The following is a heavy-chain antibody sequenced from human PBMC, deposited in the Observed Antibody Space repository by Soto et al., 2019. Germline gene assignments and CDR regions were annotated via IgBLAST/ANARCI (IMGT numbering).Heavy chain of an antibody. CDR3: ARVSGSYYYGMDV. V-gene: IGHV4-4*02. CDR1: GGSISSSNW. Sequence: QVQLQESGPGLVKPSGTLSLTCAVSGGSISSSNWWSWVRQPPGKGLEWIGEIYHSGSTNYNPSLKSRVTISVGKSKNQFSLKLSAVTAADTAVYYCARVSGSYYYGMDVWGQGTTVTVSS. D-gene: IGHD1-26*01. CDR2: IYHSGST. J-gene: IGHJ6*02.